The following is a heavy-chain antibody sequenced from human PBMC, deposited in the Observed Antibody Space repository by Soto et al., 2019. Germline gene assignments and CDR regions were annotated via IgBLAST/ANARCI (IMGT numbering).Heavy chain of an antibody. D-gene: IGHD5-18*01. Sequence: ASVKVSCKVSGYTLTELSMHWVRQAPGKGLEWMGWINPNSGDTNYAQKFQGRVTMTRDTSFSTAYMELSSLRSDDTAVYYCATRYSYVHFWGQGTLVTVSS. CDR1: GYTLTELS. V-gene: IGHV1-2*02. CDR2: INPNSGDT. CDR3: ATRYSYVHF. J-gene: IGHJ4*02.